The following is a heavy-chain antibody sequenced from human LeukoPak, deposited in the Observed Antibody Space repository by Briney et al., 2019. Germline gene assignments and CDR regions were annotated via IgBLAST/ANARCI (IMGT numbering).Heavy chain of an antibody. CDR1: GFTVSSNY. CDR3: ARESMDYYDSSGYYLNY. V-gene: IGHV3-66*01. Sequence: PGGSLRLSCAASGFTVSSNYMSWVRQAPGKGLEWVSVIYSGGSTYYADSVKGRFTISRDNSKNTLYLQMNSLRAEDTAVYYCARESMDYYDSSGYYLNYWGQGTLVTVSS. J-gene: IGHJ4*02. CDR2: IYSGGST. D-gene: IGHD3-22*01.